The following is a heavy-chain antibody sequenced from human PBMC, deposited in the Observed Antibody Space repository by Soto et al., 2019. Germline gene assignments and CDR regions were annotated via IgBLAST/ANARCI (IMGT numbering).Heavy chain of an antibody. V-gene: IGHV1-8*01. CDR1: GYSFTSYD. J-gene: IGHJ4*02. Sequence: QVQLVQSGAEVKKPGASVKVSCKASGYSFTSYDINWVRQATGQGLEWMGWMNPNSGNTGYAQQFRGRVTMTRHTSISRAYLELSSLRSEDTALYYCARKKRYGYAEYWGQGTLVTVSS. CDR3: ARKKRYGYAEY. D-gene: IGHD5-18*01. CDR2: MNPNSGNT.